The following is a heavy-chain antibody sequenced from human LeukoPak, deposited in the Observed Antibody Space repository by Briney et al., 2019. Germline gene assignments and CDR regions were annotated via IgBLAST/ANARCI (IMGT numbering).Heavy chain of an antibody. J-gene: IGHJ4*02. D-gene: IGHD3-10*01. CDR2: ISYDGSNK. CDR1: GFPFSSYG. Sequence: GGSLRLSCAASGFPFSSYGMHWVRQAPGKGLEWVAVISYDGSNKYYADSVKGRFTISRDNSKNTLYLQMNSLRAEDTAVYYCAKANYYGSGSWLDYWGQGTLVTVSS. V-gene: IGHV3-30*18. CDR3: AKANYYGSGSWLDY.